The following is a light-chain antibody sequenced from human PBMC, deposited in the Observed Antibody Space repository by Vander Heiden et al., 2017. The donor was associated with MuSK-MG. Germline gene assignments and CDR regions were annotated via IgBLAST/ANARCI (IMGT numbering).Light chain of an antibody. V-gene: IGKV4-1*01. CDR1: QSVLYSSNNKNY. CDR3: QQYYSTPRT. Sequence: DIVMTQSPDSVAVSLGERATINCKSSQSVLYSSNNKNYLAWYQQKPGQPPKLLIYWASTRESGVPDRFSGSGSGTDFTLTISSLQAEDVAVYYCQQYYSTPRTFGGGTKVEIK. CDR2: WAS. J-gene: IGKJ4*01.